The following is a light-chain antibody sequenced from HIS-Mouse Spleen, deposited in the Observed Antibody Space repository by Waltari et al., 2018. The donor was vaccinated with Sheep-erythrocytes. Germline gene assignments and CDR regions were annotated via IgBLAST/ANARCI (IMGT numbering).Light chain of an antibody. Sequence: QSALTQPASVSGSPGQSITISCTGTSRDVASYNLVSWYQQNPGKAPKLMIYEGSKRPSGVSNRFSGSKSGNTASLTISGLQAEDEADYYCCSYAGSSTPWVFGGGTKLTVL. CDR3: CSYAGSSTPWV. CDR2: EGS. CDR1: SRDVASYNL. V-gene: IGLV2-23*01. J-gene: IGLJ3*02.